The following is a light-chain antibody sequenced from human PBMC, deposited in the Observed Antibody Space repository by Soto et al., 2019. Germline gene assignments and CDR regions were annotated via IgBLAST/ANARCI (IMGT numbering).Light chain of an antibody. CDR1: PSVSSNY. CDR2: GTS. V-gene: IGKV3-20*01. J-gene: IGKJ5*01. CDR3: QQHRSSPPSVT. Sequence: EIVLAQSHGTLSLSPGAALLFSRGGRPSVSSNYLAWYQQKPGQAPRLLIYGTSSRATGIPDRFSGTGSETDFTLTISRLEPEDFAVYYCQQHRSSPPSVTVGQGTRLENK.